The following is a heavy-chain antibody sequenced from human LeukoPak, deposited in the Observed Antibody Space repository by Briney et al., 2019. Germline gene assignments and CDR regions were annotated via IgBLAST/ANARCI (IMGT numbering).Heavy chain of an antibody. CDR1: GYTFTGYY. J-gene: IGHJ3*02. Sequence: GAAVKVSCKASGYTFTGYYMHWVRQAPGQGLEWMGWINPNNGGTNFAQKFQGRVTMTRDTFISTAYMELSRLRSDDTAVYYCAKEGAESFPDAFDIWGPGTLITVSS. D-gene: IGHD3-10*01. CDR2: INPNNGGT. V-gene: IGHV1-2*02. CDR3: AKEGAESFPDAFDI.